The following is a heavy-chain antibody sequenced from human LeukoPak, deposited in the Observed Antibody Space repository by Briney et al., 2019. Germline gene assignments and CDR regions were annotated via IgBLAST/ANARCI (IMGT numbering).Heavy chain of an antibody. V-gene: IGHV4-34*01. Sequence: SETLSLTCAVYGGSFSGYYWSWIRQPPGKGLEWIGEINHSGSTNYNPSLKSRVTISVDTSKNQFSLKLSSVTAADTAVYYCARGGYCSGGSCYARPRQYFLHWGQGTLVTVSS. CDR2: INHSGST. J-gene: IGHJ1*01. CDR3: ARGGYCSGGSCYARPRQYFLH. CDR1: GGSFSGYY. D-gene: IGHD2-15*01.